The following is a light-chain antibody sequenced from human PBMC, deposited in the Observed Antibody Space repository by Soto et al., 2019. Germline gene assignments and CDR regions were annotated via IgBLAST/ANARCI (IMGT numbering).Light chain of an antibody. V-gene: IGKV1-27*01. CDR2: SAS. J-gene: IGKJ3*01. Sequence: DIQMTQSPSSLSASVGDRVTITCRARQGISNYLAWYQQKPGKVPKLLIYSASTLQSGVPSRFSGSESGTDFTLTISSLQHEDVATYYWQKYHSAKFTFVPGTKVDIK. CDR1: QGISNY. CDR3: QKYHSAKFT.